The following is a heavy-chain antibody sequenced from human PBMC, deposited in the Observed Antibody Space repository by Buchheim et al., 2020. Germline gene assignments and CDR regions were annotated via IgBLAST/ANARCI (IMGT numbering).Heavy chain of an antibody. V-gene: IGHV4-39*01. CDR2: IYYSGST. D-gene: IGHD5-12*01. Sequence: QLQLQESGPGLVKPSETLSLTCTVSGGSISSSSYYWGWIRQPPGKGLEWIGSIYYSGSTYYNPSLKSRVTISVDTSKNQFSLKLSSVTAADTAVCYCARNIVATIPLCWFDPWGQGTL. CDR3: ARNIVATIPLCWFDP. J-gene: IGHJ5*02. CDR1: GGSISSSSYY.